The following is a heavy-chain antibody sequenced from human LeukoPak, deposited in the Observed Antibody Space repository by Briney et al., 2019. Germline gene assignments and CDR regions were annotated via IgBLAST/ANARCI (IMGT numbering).Heavy chain of an antibody. CDR2: ISWNSGSI. CDR3: AKSPPGLRVFDY. J-gene: IGHJ4*02. Sequence: GGSLRLSCAASGFTFSSYAMHWVRQAPGKGLEWVSGISWNSGSIGYADSVKGRFTISRDNAKNSLYLQMNSLRAEDTALYYCAKSPPGLRVFDYWGQGTLVTVSS. V-gene: IGHV3-9*01. D-gene: IGHD4-17*01. CDR1: GFTFSSYA.